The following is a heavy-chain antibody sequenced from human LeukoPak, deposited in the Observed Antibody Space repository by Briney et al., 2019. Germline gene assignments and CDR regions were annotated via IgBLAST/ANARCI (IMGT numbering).Heavy chain of an antibody. J-gene: IGHJ3*02. Sequence: SETLSLTCTVSGGSISSYYWSWIRQSAGKGLEWIGQIYGSGGTNYNPSLKSRVTMSTDRSKNQISLRLSSVTAADTAIYYCARNRSNDYGEVPFDIWGQGTVVSVSS. CDR2: IYGSGGT. CDR3: ARNRSNDYGEVPFDI. D-gene: IGHD4-17*01. CDR1: GGSISSYY. V-gene: IGHV4-4*07.